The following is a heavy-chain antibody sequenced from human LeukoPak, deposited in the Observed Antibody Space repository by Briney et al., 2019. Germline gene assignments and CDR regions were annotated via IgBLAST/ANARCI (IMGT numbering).Heavy chain of an antibody. D-gene: IGHD1/OR15-1a*01. CDR3: AKSHSVEQRGYFDY. CDR2: IANDGGST. J-gene: IGHJ4*02. V-gene: IGHV3-23*01. CDR1: RFTFSTYA. Sequence: GGSLRLSCAASRFTFSTYAMSWVRQAPGKGLEWISTIANDGGSTYYADSVKGRFTISRDNSRNTLYLQMNSLRAVDTVVYYCAKSHSVEQRGYFDYWGQGTLVTVSS.